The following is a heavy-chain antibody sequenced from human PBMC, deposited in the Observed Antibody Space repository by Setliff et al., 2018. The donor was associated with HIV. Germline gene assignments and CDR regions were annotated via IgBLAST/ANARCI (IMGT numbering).Heavy chain of an antibody. D-gene: IGHD1-1*01. CDR1: GGSISSGPYY. V-gene: IGHV4-39*07. CDR3: ARDTVGDSRVNEFDY. Sequence: SETLSLTCTVSGGSISSGPYYWGWIRQPPGKGLEWSGNFYYDGSTYYNPSLKSRVIISLDTSKNQLSLRLSSMTAADTAVYYCARDTVGDSRVNEFDYWGQGTLVTVSS. CDR2: FYYDGST. J-gene: IGHJ4*02.